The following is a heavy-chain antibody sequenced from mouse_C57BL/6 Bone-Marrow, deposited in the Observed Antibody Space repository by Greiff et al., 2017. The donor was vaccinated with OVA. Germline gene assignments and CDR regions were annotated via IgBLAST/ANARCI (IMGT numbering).Heavy chain of an antibody. V-gene: IGHV1-19*01. Sequence: DVQLQESGPVLVKPGASVKMSCKASGYTFTDHYMNWVKQSHGKSLEWIGVINPYNGGTSYNQKFKGKATMTVEKSSSTAYMELNSLTSEDSAVYYCARRRRLRRGIDYAMDYWGQGTSVTVSS. CDR3: ARRRRLRRGIDYAMDY. D-gene: IGHD2-2*01. J-gene: IGHJ4*01. CDR2: INPYNGGT. CDR1: GYTFTDHY.